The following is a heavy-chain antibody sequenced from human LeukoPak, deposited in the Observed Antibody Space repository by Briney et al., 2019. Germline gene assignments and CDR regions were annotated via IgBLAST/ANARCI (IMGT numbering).Heavy chain of an antibody. D-gene: IGHD6-19*01. V-gene: IGHV3-64*01. CDR1: GFTFSTYA. CDR3: ARPSSSGWYAPFF. CDR2: ISSKGDYT. Sequence: GGSLRLSCAASGFTFSTYAMHWVRQAPGKGLDYVAAISSKGDYTHYANSVKGRFTISRDNSKNTLYLEMGSLRAEDMAVYYCARPSSSGWYAPFFWGQGTLVTVST. J-gene: IGHJ4*02.